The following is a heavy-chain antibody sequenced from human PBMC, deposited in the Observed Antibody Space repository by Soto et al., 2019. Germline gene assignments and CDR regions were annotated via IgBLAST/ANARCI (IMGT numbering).Heavy chain of an antibody. CDR3: ARDRRITMVRGDDDAFDI. D-gene: IGHD3-10*01. Sequence: TETLYLTCTVSGGSISSYYWSWIRQPPLKGQGSIGYIYYSGSTNYNPSLKSRVTISVDTSKNQFSLKLSSVTAADTAVYYCARDRRITMVRGDDDAFDIWGQGTMVTVSS. CDR2: IYYSGST. CDR1: GGSISSYY. J-gene: IGHJ3*02. V-gene: IGHV4-59*01.